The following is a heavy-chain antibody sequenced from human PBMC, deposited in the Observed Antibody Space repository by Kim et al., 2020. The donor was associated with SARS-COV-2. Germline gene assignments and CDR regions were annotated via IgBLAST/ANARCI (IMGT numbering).Heavy chain of an antibody. D-gene: IGHD6-19*01. V-gene: IGHV3-30-3*01. CDR3: VRDRFVVRGWAVGHY. CDR2: ISYDGNRE. Sequence: GGSLRLSCATSGFNFDSHAMHWVRQAPGKGLEWVAVISYDGNREFYSESVKGRFIISRDNSRSRLDLQMNNLRPDDTAVYFCVRDRFVVRGWAVGHYWGQGTLVRVFS. J-gene: IGHJ4*02. CDR1: GFNFDSHA.